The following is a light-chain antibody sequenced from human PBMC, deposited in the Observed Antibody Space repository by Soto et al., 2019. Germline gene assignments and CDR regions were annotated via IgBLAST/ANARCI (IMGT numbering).Light chain of an antibody. CDR1: QNINNY. V-gene: IGKV1-33*01. J-gene: IGKJ5*01. CDR3: QQYENLPT. CDR2: DAS. Sequence: EIQRTQSPSSLSASVGDRVTITCQASQNINNYLNWYQQKPGRAPKLLIYDASNLEAGVPSRFRGSGSGTDFTFTISRLQPEDIATYYCQQYENLPTFGQGTRLEIK.